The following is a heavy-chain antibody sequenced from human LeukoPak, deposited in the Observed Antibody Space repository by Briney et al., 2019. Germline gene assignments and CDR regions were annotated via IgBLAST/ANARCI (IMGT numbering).Heavy chain of an antibody. Sequence: GGSLRLSCAASGFTLSSYAMSWVRQAPGKGLEWVSAISGSGGSTYYADSVKGRFTISRDNSKNTLYLQMNSLRAEDTAVYYCVRNTVPYYDSSGYLFDYWGQGTLVTVSS. CDR1: GFTLSSYA. CDR3: VRNTVPYYDSSGYLFDY. J-gene: IGHJ4*02. CDR2: ISGSGGST. D-gene: IGHD3-22*01. V-gene: IGHV3-23*01.